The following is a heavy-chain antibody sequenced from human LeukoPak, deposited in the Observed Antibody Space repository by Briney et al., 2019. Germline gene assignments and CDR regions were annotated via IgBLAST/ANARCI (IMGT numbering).Heavy chain of an antibody. Sequence: SETLSLTCTGSGGSFTNYYWNWIRQPAGKGLEWIGRIFTSGSANYNPSLESRVTMSVDTSKNQFSLNLSSVTAADTSVYYCARVDYGDYSKAFDYWGQGTLVTVSS. CDR2: IFTSGSA. CDR3: ARVDYGDYSKAFDY. D-gene: IGHD4-17*01. V-gene: IGHV4-4*07. J-gene: IGHJ4*02. CDR1: GGSFTNYY.